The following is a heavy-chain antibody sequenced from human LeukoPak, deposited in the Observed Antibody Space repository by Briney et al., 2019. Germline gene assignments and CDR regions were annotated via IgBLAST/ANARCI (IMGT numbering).Heavy chain of an antibody. J-gene: IGHJ4*02. CDR3: ARGGYGDDDLFEY. D-gene: IGHD4-17*01. CDR2: INTDGSST. CDR1: GVTFSSYW. Sequence: GGSLRLSCAASGVTFSSYWMHWVRQAPGKGLVWVSRINTDGSSTSYADSVKGRFTISRDNARNTLYLQMNSLRAEDTAVYYCARGGYGDDDLFEYWGQGTLVTVSS. V-gene: IGHV3-74*01.